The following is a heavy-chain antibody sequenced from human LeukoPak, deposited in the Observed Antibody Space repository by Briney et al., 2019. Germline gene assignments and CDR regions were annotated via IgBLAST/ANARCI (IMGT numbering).Heavy chain of an antibody. CDR1: GFTFSSYW. Sequence: PGGSLRLSCAASGFTFSSYWMSWVRQAPGKGLEWVANIKQDGSEKYYVDSVKGRFTISRDNAKNSLYLQMNSLRAEDTAVYYCARGVQRLTYYFDYWSQGTLVTVSS. V-gene: IGHV3-7*01. CDR3: ARGVQRLTYYFDY. CDR2: IKQDGSEK. J-gene: IGHJ4*02. D-gene: IGHD6-25*01.